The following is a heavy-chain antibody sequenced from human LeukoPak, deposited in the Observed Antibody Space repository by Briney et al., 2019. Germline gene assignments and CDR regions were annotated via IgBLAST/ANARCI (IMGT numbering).Heavy chain of an antibody. CDR2: IYTSGST. CDR3: ARDLYFGDYPSGYYGMDV. CDR1: GGSISSYH. Sequence: SETLSLTCTVSGGSISSYHWSWIRQPAGKGLEWIGRIYTSGSTNYNPSLKSRVTMSVDTSKNQFSLKLSSVTAADTAVYYCARDLYFGDYPSGYYGMDVWGQGTTVTVSS. V-gene: IGHV4-4*07. D-gene: IGHD4-17*01. J-gene: IGHJ6*02.